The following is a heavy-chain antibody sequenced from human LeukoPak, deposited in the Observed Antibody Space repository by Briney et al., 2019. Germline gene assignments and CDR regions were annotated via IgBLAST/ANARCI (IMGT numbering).Heavy chain of an antibody. CDR2: ISGSGGST. CDR1: GFTFSSYA. V-gene: IGHV3-23*01. J-gene: IGHJ4*02. D-gene: IGHD6-25*01. CDR3: VKRQANSGGPFDY. Sequence: GGSLRLSCAASGFTFSSYAMSWVRQAPGKGLEWVSAISGSGGSTYYADSVKGRFTISRDNSKNTLYLQMNNLTAEDTAVYYCVKRQANSGGPFDYWGQGTLVTVSS.